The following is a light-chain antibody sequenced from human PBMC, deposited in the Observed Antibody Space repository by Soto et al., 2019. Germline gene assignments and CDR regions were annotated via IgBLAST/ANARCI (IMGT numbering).Light chain of an antibody. CDR3: SSYAGNFVA. V-gene: IGLV2-11*01. CDR1: STDVGVFIF. Sequence: QSALTQPRSVSGSPGQSVTISCTASSTDVGVFIFVSWYQQHPAKAPKHVIYDFTERPSGVPDRFSGSKSGNTASLTISGLQAEDEGDYYCSSYAGNFVAFGGGTKLTVL. J-gene: IGLJ2*01. CDR2: DFT.